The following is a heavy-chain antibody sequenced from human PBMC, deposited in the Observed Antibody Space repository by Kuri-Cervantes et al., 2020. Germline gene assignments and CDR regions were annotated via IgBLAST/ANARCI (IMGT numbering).Heavy chain of an antibody. CDR2: IYSGGST. V-gene: IGHV3-53*01. CDR3: ASLVGNWGSYGY. CDR1: GFTVSSNY. J-gene: IGHJ4*02. D-gene: IGHD7-27*01. Sequence: GESLKISCAASGFTVSSNYMSWVRQAPGKGLEWVSVIYSGGSTHYADSVKGRFTISRDNSKNTLYLQMNSLRAEDTAVYYCASLVGNWGSYGYWGQGTLVTVSS.